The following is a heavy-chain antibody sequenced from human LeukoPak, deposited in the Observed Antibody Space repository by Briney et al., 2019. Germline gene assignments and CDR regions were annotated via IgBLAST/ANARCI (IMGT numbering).Heavy chain of an antibody. CDR1: GFTFSNYA. J-gene: IGHJ1*01. CDR3: AKGGSAWYRGYFQH. Sequence: PGGSLRLSCAASGFTFSNYAMSWVRQAPGKGLEWVSGISGSGGSTDYADSVKGRFTISRDNSKNTLYLQMNSLRAEDTAVYYCAKGGSAWYRGYFQHWGQGTLVTVSS. V-gene: IGHV3-23*01. D-gene: IGHD6-19*01. CDR2: ISGSGGST.